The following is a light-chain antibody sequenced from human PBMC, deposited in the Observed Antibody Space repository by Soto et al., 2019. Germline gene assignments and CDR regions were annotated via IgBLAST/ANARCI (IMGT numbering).Light chain of an antibody. CDR3: QQCNTYSVN. CDR2: DAP. J-gene: IGKJ2*01. Sequence: DIQVTQSPSTLSASVGDRVTITCRARQTIGTWWAWYQQKPGKAPRLLIYDAPNLETGVASRFSGSGSGTEFTLTISGLEADDVATYYCQQCNTYSVNFGQGTKLEIK. CDR1: QTIGTW. V-gene: IGKV1-5*01.